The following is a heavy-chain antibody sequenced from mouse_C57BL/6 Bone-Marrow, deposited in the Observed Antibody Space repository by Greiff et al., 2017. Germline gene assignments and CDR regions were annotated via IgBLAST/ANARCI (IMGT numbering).Heavy chain of an antibody. CDR1: GYTFTSYD. Sequence: QVHVKQSGPELVKPGASVKLSCKASGYTFTSYDINWVKPRPGQGLEWIGWIYPRDGSTKYNEKFKGKATLTVDTSSSTAYMELHSLTSEDSAVYFCARLEFDGSSGDWYFDVWGTGTTVTVSS. CDR2: IYPRDGST. CDR3: ARLEFDGSSGDWYFDV. J-gene: IGHJ1*03. D-gene: IGHD1-1*01. V-gene: IGHV1-85*01.